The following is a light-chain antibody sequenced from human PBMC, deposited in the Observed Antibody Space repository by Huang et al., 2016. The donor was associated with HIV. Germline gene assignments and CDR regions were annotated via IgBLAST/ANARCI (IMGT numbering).Light chain of an antibody. CDR1: QGISNS. J-gene: IGKJ3*01. CDR3: QQYYSTPPFT. CDR2: AAS. V-gene: IGKV1-NL1*01. Sequence: DIQMTQSPSSLSASVGDRVTITCRASQGISNSFAWYQQKPGKAPKLLLYAASRLESGVPSRFSGSGSGTDYTLTISSLHPEDLATYYCQQYYSTPPFTFGPGTKVDIK.